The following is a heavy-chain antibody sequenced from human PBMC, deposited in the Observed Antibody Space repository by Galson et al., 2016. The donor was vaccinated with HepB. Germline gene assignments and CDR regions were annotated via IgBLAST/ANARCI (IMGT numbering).Heavy chain of an antibody. CDR3: ARGVGYGDYTFDV. V-gene: IGHV3-33*08. Sequence: SLRLSCAPSGFTFSSYNMHWVRQAPGKGLEWVALIRSDGSISYYADSVKGRFTISRDNSKNTLDLQMNSLRPEDTAVYYCARGVGYGDYTFDVWGQGTMVIVSS. CDR2: IRSDGSIS. CDR1: GFTFSSYN. J-gene: IGHJ3*01. D-gene: IGHD4-17*01.